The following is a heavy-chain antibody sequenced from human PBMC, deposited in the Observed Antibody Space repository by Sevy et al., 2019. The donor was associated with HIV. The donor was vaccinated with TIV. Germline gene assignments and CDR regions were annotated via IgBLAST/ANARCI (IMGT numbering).Heavy chain of an antibody. CDR1: GGSITTYY. V-gene: IGHV4-59*01. Sequence: SETLSLTCTVSGGSITTYYWSWIRQPPGKGLEWVGYIHYRGRTNYNPSLKSRLTISVDTSKTQFSLKLTSVTAADTAVYYCAREATGAFDYWGQGTLVTVSS. CDR2: IHYRGRT. CDR3: AREATGAFDY. D-gene: IGHD5-12*01. J-gene: IGHJ4*02.